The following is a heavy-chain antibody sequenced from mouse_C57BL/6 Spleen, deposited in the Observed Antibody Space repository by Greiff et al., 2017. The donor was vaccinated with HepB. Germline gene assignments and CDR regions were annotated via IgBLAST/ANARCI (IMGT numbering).Heavy chain of an antibody. CDR3: TRGHYYGSRSYAMDY. CDR1: GFTFSDAW. V-gene: IGHV6-6*01. D-gene: IGHD1-1*01. J-gene: IGHJ4*01. CDR2: IRNKANNHAT. Sequence: EVMLVESGGGLVQPGGSMKLSCAASGFTFSDAWMDWVRQSPEKGLEWVAEIRNKANNHATYYAESVKGRFTISRDDSKSSVYLQMNSLRAEDTGIYYCTRGHYYGSRSYAMDYWGQGTSVTVSS.